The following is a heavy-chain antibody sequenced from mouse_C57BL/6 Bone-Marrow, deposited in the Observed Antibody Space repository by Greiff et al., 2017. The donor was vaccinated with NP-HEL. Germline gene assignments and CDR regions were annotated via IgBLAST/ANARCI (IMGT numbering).Heavy chain of an antibody. J-gene: IGHJ2*01. Sequence: VQLQQPGAELVKPGASVKMSCKASGYTFTSYWITWVKQRPGQGLEWIGDIYPGSGSTNYNEKFKSKATLTVDTSSSTAYMQLSSLTSEDSAVYYCAIYYGNYEKIFFDYWGQGTTLTVSS. D-gene: IGHD2-1*01. CDR3: AIYYGNYEKIFFDY. CDR2: IYPGSGST. V-gene: IGHV1-55*01. CDR1: GYTFTSYW.